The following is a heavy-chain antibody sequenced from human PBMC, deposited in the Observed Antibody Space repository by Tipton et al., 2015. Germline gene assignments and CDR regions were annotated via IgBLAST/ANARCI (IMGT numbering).Heavy chain of an antibody. D-gene: IGHD3-22*01. CDR2: FYYTGST. J-gene: IGHJ6*02. CDR3: ARYSNEVTLDV. Sequence: TLSLTCNVSGGSIKSSISYWAWIRQSPGKGLEWIGSFYYTGSTYYNPSLKSRVTISVDKPKNQFSLSLTSVTAADQAVYFCARYSNEVTLDVWGRGTTVTVSS. V-gene: IGHV4-39*01. CDR1: GGSIKSSISY.